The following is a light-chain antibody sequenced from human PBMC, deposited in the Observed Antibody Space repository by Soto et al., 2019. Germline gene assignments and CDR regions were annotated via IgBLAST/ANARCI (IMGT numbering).Light chain of an antibody. CDR2: GAS. Sequence: EIVLTQSPGTLSLSPGEGATLSCRASQSVSSSYLAWYQQKPGQAPRLLIYGASSRATDIPDRFSGSGSGTDFTLTISRLEPEDFAVYYCQQYGSSPYTFGQGPRWIS. CDR3: QQYGSSPYT. V-gene: IGKV3-20*01. CDR1: QSVSSSY. J-gene: IGKJ2*01.